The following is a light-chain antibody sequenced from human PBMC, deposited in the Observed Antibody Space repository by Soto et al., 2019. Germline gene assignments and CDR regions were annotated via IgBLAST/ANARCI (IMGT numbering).Light chain of an antibody. J-gene: IGLJ3*02. CDR3: QNWSTDIRV. CDR2: LNSDGSH. Sequence: QLVLTQPPSASASLGASVKLTCTLSSGHNSYAIAWHQQQPEKGPRYLMKLNSDGSHSKGDGIPDRFSGSSSGAERYLTISSLQSEDESYYYCQNWSTDIRVFGGGTKLTVL. V-gene: IGLV4-69*01. CDR1: SGHNSYA.